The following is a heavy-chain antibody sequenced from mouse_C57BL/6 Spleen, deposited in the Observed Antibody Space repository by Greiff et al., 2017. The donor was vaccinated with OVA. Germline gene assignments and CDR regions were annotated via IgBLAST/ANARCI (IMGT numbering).Heavy chain of an antibody. CDR3: VYYGNDAMDY. Sequence: QVQLQQPGAELVKPGASVKLSCKASGYTFTSYWMHWVKQRPGQGLEWIGMIHPNSGSTNYNEKLKSKATLTVDKSSSTAYMQLSSLTSEDSAVYYCVYYGNDAMDYWGQGTSVTVSS. V-gene: IGHV1-64*01. CDR1: GYTFTSYW. CDR2: IHPNSGST. J-gene: IGHJ4*01. D-gene: IGHD2-1*01.